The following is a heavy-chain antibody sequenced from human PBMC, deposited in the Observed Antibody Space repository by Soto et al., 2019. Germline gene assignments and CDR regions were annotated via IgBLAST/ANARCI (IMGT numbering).Heavy chain of an antibody. J-gene: IGHJ3*02. V-gene: IGHV3-15*07. D-gene: IGHD3-10*01. CDR2: IKSKTDGGTT. CDR3: TTERWGGAFDI. CDR1: SVSNAW. Sequence: SVSNAWMNWVRPAPGKGLAWVGRIKSKTDGGTTDYAAPVKGRFTISRDDSKNTLYLQMNSLKTEDTAVYYCTTERWGGAFDIWGQGTMVTVSS.